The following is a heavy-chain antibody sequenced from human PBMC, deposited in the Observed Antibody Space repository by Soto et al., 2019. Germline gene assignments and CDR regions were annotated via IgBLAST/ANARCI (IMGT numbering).Heavy chain of an antibody. CDR2: ISYDGSNK. CDR3: AKDRRNGDYDEGVYYYYYGMDV. D-gene: IGHD4-17*01. V-gene: IGHV3-30*18. Sequence: GGSLRLSCAASGFTFSSYGMHWVRQAPGKGLEWVAVISYDGSNKYYADSVKGRFTISRDNSKNTLYLQMNSLRAEDTAVYYCAKDRRNGDYDEGVYYYYYGMDVWGQGTTVTVSS. J-gene: IGHJ6*02. CDR1: GFTFSSYG.